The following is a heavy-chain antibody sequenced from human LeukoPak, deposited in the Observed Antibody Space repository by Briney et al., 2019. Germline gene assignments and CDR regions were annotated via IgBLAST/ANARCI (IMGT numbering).Heavy chain of an antibody. Sequence: GGSLRLFCAASGFTFSSYGMHWVRQAPGKGLEWVAFIRYDGSNKYYADSVKGRFTISRDNSKSTLYLQMNSLRAEDTAVYYCAKATRDYVWGSYRDNWFDPWGQGTLVTVSS. D-gene: IGHD3-16*02. CDR1: GFTFSSYG. V-gene: IGHV3-30*02. CDR3: AKATRDYVWGSYRDNWFDP. J-gene: IGHJ5*02. CDR2: IRYDGSNK.